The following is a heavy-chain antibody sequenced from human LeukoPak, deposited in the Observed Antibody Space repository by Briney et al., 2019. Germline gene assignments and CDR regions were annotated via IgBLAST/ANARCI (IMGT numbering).Heavy chain of an antibody. CDR1: GGSFSGYY. CDR3: ARGRVPAAMWFDP. V-gene: IGHV4-34*01. J-gene: IGHJ5*02. CDR2: INHSGST. D-gene: IGHD2-2*01. Sequence: SETLSLTCAVYGGSFSGYYWSWIRQPPGEGLEWIGEINHSGSTNYNPSLKSRVTISVDTSKNQFSLKLSSVTAADTAVYYCARGRVPAAMWFDPWGQGTLVTVSS.